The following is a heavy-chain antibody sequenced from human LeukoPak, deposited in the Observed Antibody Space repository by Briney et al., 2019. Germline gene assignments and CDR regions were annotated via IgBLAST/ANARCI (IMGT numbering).Heavy chain of an antibody. D-gene: IGHD1-26*01. Sequence: GGSLRLSCAASGFTVSSNYMSWVRQAPGKGLEWVSVIYSGGSTYYADSVKGRFTISRDNSKNTLYLQMNILRAEDTAVYYCARDRGVGATAGFNWFDPWGQGTLVTVSS. CDR3: ARDRGVGATAGFNWFDP. CDR1: GFTVSSNY. J-gene: IGHJ5*02. V-gene: IGHV3-66*02. CDR2: IYSGGST.